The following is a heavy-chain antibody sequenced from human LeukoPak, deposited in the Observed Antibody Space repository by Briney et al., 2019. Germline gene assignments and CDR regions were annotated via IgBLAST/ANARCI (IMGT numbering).Heavy chain of an antibody. CDR2: IYYSGST. CDR3: ARADSSGYPYYFDY. V-gene: IGHV4-59*01. D-gene: IGHD3-22*01. J-gene: IGHJ4*02. CDR1: GGSISSYY. Sequence: SETLSLTCTVSGGSISSYYWSWIRQPPGKGLEWIGYIYYSGSTNYNPSLKSRVTISVDTSKNQFSLKLSSVTAADMAVYYCARADSSGYPYYFDYWGQGTLVTVSS.